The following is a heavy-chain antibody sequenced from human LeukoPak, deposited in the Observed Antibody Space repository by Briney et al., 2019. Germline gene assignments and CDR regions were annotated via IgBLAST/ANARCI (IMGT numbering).Heavy chain of an antibody. Sequence: SETLSLTCGVSGVSITSGNWWSWVRQPPGKGLGWIGEIYHSGSINYNPSLKSRVTISVDKSKNQFSLKLNSVTAADTAVYYCWHSGYESGLDYWGQGTLVTVSS. CDR1: GVSITSGNW. D-gene: IGHD5-12*01. V-gene: IGHV4-4*02. J-gene: IGHJ4*02. CDR3: WHSGYESGLDY. CDR2: IYHSGSI.